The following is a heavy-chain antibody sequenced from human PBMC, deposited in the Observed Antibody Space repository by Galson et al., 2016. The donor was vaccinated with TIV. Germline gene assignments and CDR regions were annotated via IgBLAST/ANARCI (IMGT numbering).Heavy chain of an antibody. Sequence: SVKVSCKASGYSVSELSMHWVRQAAGKGLEWMGGLDPKTGETVYAQKFQGRVTMTEDTYTDTAYMELTSLRSEDTAVYYCATDLVYYYDSSGYSWGQGTLVTVSA. J-gene: IGHJ4*02. V-gene: IGHV1-24*01. D-gene: IGHD3-22*01. CDR3: ATDLVYYYDSSGYS. CDR1: GYSVSELS. CDR2: LDPKTGET.